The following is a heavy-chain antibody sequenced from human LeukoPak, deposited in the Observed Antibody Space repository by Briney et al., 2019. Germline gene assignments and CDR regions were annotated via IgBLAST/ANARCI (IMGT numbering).Heavy chain of an antibody. Sequence: GSLRLSCAASGFTFSSYAMSWIRQPPGKGLEWIGEINHSGSTHYNPSLKSRVTISVDTPKNQFSLKLSSVTAADTAVYYCARGTMGLLNWFDPWGQGTLVTVSS. J-gene: IGHJ5*02. CDR1: GFTFSSYA. CDR2: INHSGST. CDR3: ARGTMGLLNWFDP. V-gene: IGHV4-34*01. D-gene: IGHD5-18*01.